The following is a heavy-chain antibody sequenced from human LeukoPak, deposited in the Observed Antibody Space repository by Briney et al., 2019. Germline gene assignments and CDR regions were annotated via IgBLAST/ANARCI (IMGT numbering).Heavy chain of an antibody. CDR3: ARDVVVTAMLPFYYYYGMDV. CDR1: GFTFSGYG. J-gene: IGHJ6*02. V-gene: IGHV3-33*08. D-gene: IGHD2-21*02. CDR2: IRYDGSNK. Sequence: GRSLRLSCAASGFTFSGYGMHWVRQAPGKGLEWVAVIRYDGSNKYYADSVKGRFTISRDNSKNTLYLQMNSLRAEDTAVYYCARDVVVTAMLPFYYYYGMDVWGQGTTVTVSS.